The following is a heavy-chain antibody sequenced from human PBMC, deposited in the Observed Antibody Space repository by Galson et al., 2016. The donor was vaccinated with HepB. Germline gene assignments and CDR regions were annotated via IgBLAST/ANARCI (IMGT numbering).Heavy chain of an antibody. CDR1: GYTFSNYG. CDR3: AKAPYSLGFSETGGPYGMDI. Sequence: SVKVSCKASGYTFSNYGINWVRQAPGQGLEWMGWISAYNGNTNYAQKFQGRVTMTTDTSTSTAYMELRSLTSDDTAVYYCAKAPYSLGFSETGGPYGMDIWGQGTTVTVSS. D-gene: IGHD2-21*01. CDR2: ISAYNGNT. J-gene: IGHJ6*02. V-gene: IGHV1-18*01.